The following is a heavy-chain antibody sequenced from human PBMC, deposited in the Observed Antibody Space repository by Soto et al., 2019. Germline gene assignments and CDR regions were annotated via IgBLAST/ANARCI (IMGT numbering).Heavy chain of an antibody. CDR3: AGRYGSVFDF. CDR2: IYYSGST. D-gene: IGHD6-19*01. CDR1: GGSISSYY. J-gene: IGHJ4*02. Sequence: QVQLQESGPGLVKPSETLSLTCTVSGGSISSYYWSWIRQPPGKGLEWIGYIYYSGSTNYNPSLKSRVTISVDTSKTQFSLKVSSVTAADSAVYYCAGRYGSVFDFWGQGSLVTVSS. V-gene: IGHV4-59*01.